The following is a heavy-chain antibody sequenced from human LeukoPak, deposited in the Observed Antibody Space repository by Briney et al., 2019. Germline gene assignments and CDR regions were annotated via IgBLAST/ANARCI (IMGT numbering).Heavy chain of an antibody. D-gene: IGHD3-22*01. CDR3: ERGVYYYDSSGYRD. CDR2: MNPNSGNT. CDR1: GYTFTSYD. V-gene: IGHV1-8*01. Sequence: ASVKVSCKASGYTFTSYDINWVRQATGQGLEWMGWMNPNSGNTGYAQKFQGRVTMARNTSISTAYMELSSMRSEDTAVYYCERGVYYYDSSGYRDWGQGTLVTVSS. J-gene: IGHJ4*02.